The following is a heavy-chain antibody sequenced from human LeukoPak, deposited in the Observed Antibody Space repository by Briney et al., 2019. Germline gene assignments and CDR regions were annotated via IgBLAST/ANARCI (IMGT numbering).Heavy chain of an antibody. V-gene: IGHV3-30*03. Sequence: GGSLRLSCAASGFTFSSYGMHWVRQAPGKGLEWVAVISYDGSNKYYADSEKGRFTISRDNSKNTLYLQMNSLGAEDTAVYYCARDSVVRVERADYWGQGTLVTVSS. CDR3: ARDSVVRVERADY. CDR1: GFTFSSYG. J-gene: IGHJ4*02. D-gene: IGHD3-3*01. CDR2: ISYDGSNK.